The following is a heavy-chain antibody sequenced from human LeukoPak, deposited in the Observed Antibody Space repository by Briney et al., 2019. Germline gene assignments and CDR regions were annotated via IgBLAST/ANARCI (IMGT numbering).Heavy chain of an antibody. J-gene: IGHJ4*02. D-gene: IGHD6-13*01. V-gene: IGHV3-7*03. CDR1: GFTVSNYW. CDR3: ARDLSSRDAY. CDR2: IHQDGSTE. Sequence: GGSRRLSCAASGFTVSNYWMSWVRQAPGEGLEWVACIHQDGSTEYYVDSVKGRFAISRDNTKNSLHLQMSSLTVEDTAVYYCARDLSSRDAYWGQGTLVTVSS.